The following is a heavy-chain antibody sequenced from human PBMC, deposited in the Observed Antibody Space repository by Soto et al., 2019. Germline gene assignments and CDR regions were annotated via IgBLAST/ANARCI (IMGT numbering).Heavy chain of an antibody. J-gene: IGHJ3*01. V-gene: IGHV6-1*01. CDR1: GDSVSSSRVT. Sequence: SQTLSLTCVISGDSVSSSRVTWNWIRQSPSRGLEWLGRTYFRSKWYNDYAESVRSRITIDPDTSKNQFSLKLSSVTAADTAVYYCARFLSPVSRRITMIVVLRAF. CDR3: ARFLSPVSRRITMIVVLRAF. D-gene: IGHD3-22*01. CDR2: TYFRSKWYN.